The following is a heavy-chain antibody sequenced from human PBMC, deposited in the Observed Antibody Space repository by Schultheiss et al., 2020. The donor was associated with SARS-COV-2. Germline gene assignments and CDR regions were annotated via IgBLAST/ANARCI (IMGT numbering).Heavy chain of an antibody. Sequence: ASVKVSCKPSGYTFTGYYMHWVRQAPGQGLEWMGWINPNSGGTKYAQNFQGRVTMTRDTSINTAYMELRRLRSDDTAVYYCARVRGGVTFDYWGQGTLVTVSS. CDR2: INPNSGGT. V-gene: IGHV1-2*02. D-gene: IGHD2-8*01. CDR3: ARVRGGVTFDY. CDR1: GYTFTGYY. J-gene: IGHJ4*02.